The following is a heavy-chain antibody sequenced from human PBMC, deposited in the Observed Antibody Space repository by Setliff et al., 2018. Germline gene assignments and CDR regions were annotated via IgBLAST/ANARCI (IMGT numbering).Heavy chain of an antibody. CDR1: GGSISSSSYY. CDR3: ARLGYRGDLDY. V-gene: IGHV4-39*01. CDR2: IYNSGST. D-gene: IGHD5-12*01. Sequence: SETLSLTCTVSGGSISSSSYYWGWIRQPPGKGLEWIGSIYNSGSTHYNPSLKSRVSISVDTSKNQFSLKLSSVTAADTAVYYCARLGYRGDLDYWGQGTLVTVSS. J-gene: IGHJ4*02.